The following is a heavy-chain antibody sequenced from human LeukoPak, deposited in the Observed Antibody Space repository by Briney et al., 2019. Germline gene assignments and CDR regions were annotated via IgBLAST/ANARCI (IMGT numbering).Heavy chain of an antibody. CDR2: IYENGGTT. J-gene: IGHJ4*02. CDR1: GFTFRSHA. D-gene: IGHD3-22*01. V-gene: IGHV3-23*01. Sequence: PGGSLRLSCVGSGFTFRSHAMSWVRQAPEKGLEFVSGIYENGGTTYYADSVKGRFSISRDNSKNTLYLQMDSLRGEDTAVYYCAKVFRIGYPAHFDYWGQGALVTVSS. CDR3: AKVFRIGYPAHFDY.